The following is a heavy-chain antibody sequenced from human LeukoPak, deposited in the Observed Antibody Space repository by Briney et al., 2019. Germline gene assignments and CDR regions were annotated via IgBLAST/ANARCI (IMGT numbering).Heavy chain of an antibody. CDR1: GGSISSGDYY. V-gene: IGHV4-30-4*01. J-gene: IGHJ3*02. Sequence: SETLSLTCTVSGGSISSGDYYWSWIRQPPGTGLEWIGYIYYSGSTYYNPSLKSRVTISVDTSKNQFSLKLSSVTAADTAVYYCARVGSYYYDSSGNPLADAFDIWGQGTMVTVSS. CDR2: IYYSGST. CDR3: ARVGSYYYDSSGNPLADAFDI. D-gene: IGHD3-22*01.